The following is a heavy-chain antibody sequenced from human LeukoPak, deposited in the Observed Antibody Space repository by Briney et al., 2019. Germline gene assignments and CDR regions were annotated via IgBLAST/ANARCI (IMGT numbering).Heavy chain of an antibody. CDR2: ISSSSSYI. V-gene: IGHV3-21*01. Sequence: GGSLRLSCAASGFTLSNYSMNWVRQAPGKGLEWVAFISSSSSYIFYADSLKGRFTISRDNAKNSLYLQMNSLRADDTAVYYCARDLAYGDDGLWGQGALVTVSS. CDR3: ARDLAYGDDGL. J-gene: IGHJ4*02. D-gene: IGHD4-17*01. CDR1: GFTLSNYS.